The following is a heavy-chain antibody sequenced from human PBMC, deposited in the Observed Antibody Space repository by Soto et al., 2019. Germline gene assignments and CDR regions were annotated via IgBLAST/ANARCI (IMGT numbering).Heavy chain of an antibody. D-gene: IGHD3-10*01. CDR3: AHRREIYGAGSYYVDP. Sequence: QITLKESGPTLVKPTQTLTLTCTFSGFSLTTWGVGVGWIRQPPGKALEWLALIYWDDDKRYSPSLKSRLTITKDPSKNQVALTMTNMDPVDTATYYCAHRREIYGAGSYYVDPWGQGTLVTVSS. CDR1: GFSLTTWGVG. J-gene: IGHJ5*02. V-gene: IGHV2-5*02. CDR2: IYWDDDK.